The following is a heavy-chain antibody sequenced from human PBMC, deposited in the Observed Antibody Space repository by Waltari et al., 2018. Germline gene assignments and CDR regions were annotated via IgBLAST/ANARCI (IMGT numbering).Heavy chain of an antibody. J-gene: IGHJ4*02. D-gene: IGHD5-18*01. CDR2: YSMSGSTI. CDR1: GFTFSSYE. CDR3: ARANTASDY. Sequence: EVQLVESGGGLVQPGGSLRLSCAASGFTFSSYELNWVGQAPGKGRGWVSYYSMSGSTIYDADSVKGRFTISRDNAKNTLYLQMNSLRAEDTAVYYCARANTASDYWGQGTLVIVSS. V-gene: IGHV3-48*03.